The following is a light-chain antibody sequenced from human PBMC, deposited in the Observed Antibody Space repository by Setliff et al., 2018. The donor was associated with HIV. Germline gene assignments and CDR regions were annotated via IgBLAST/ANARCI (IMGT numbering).Light chain of an antibody. Sequence: QSALTQPASVSGSPGQAITISCTGNNSDIGTYDLVSWYQQHPGRAPKVIIYDVTKRPSGVSTRFSGSKSGNTASLTISGLQPEDEADFYCCSYAGSSAPVVFGGGTKVTVL. CDR1: NSDIGTYDL. V-gene: IGLV2-23*02. J-gene: IGLJ3*02. CDR3: CSYAGSSAPVV. CDR2: DVT.